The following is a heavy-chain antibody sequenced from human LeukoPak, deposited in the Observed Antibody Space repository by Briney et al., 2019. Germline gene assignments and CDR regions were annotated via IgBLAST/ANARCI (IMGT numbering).Heavy chain of an antibody. CDR1: GGSISNGGYY. CDR2: IYYSGST. V-gene: IGHV4-31*03. D-gene: IGHD3-10*01. CDR3: ARCGSGSYYSFDY. J-gene: IGHJ4*02. Sequence: PSETLSLTCTVSGGSISNGGYYWSWIRQHPGKGLEWIGYIYYSGSTYYNPSLKSRVTISVDTSKNQFSLKLSSVTAADTAVYYCARCGSGSYYSFDYWGQGTLVTVSS.